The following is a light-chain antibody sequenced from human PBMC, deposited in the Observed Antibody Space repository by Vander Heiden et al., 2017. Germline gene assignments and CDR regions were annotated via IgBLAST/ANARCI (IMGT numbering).Light chain of an antibody. CDR3: QQYTHWPWWT. CDR2: GVS. Sequence: EIVKTQSPATLSMSPGERATLSCRARQSVSSDLAWYQQKPGQAPRLLIYGVSTRATGIPARFSGSGSGTEFTLTISSLQSEDFAVYHCQQYTHWPWWTFGQGTKVEVK. CDR1: QSVSSD. V-gene: IGKV3-15*01. J-gene: IGKJ1*01.